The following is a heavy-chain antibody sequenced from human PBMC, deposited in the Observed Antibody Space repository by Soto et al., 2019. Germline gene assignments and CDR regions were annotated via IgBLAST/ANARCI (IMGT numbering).Heavy chain of an antibody. J-gene: IGHJ4*02. CDR1: GASVSSSHW. V-gene: IGHV4-4*02. D-gene: IGHD2-2*01. Sequence: QVHLQESGPGLVKPSGTLSLTCGVSGASVSSSHWWTWVRQPPGKGLEWIGEIYHVGFTSYNPSLKSRVIMSMDQSRNQFSLKRSSVTAADTAVYYCARVRPPTSTSPAAVLYYLDCWGQGSLVTVSS. CDR2: IYHVGFT. CDR3: ARVRPPTSTSPAAVLYYLDC.